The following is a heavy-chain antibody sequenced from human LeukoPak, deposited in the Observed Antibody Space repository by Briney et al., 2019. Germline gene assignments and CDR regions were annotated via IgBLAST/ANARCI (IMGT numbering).Heavy chain of an antibody. V-gene: IGHV3-30*01. CDR1: GFTFSSYA. D-gene: IGHD2-15*01. J-gene: IGHJ5*02. CDR3: AREYCSGGSCPDALNWFDP. Sequence: GGSLRLSCAASGFTFSSYAMHWVRQAPGKGLEWVAVISYDGSNKYYADSVKGRFTISRDNSKNTLYLQMNSLRAEDTAVYYCAREYCSGGSCPDALNWFDPWGQGTLVTVSS. CDR2: ISYDGSNK.